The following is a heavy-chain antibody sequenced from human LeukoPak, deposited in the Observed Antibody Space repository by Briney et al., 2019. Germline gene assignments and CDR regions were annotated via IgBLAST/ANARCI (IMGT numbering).Heavy chain of an antibody. CDR3: ARSLRFLEWFPSYYYYGMDV. CDR1: GYTFTSYG. CDR2: MNPNSGNT. V-gene: IGHV1-8*01. Sequence: ASVKVSCKASGYTFTSYGINWVRQATGQGLEWMGWMNPNSGNTGYAQKFQGRVTMTRNTSISTAYMELSSLRSEDTAVYYCARSLRFLEWFPSYYYYGMDVWGQGTTVTVSS. D-gene: IGHD3-3*01. J-gene: IGHJ6*02.